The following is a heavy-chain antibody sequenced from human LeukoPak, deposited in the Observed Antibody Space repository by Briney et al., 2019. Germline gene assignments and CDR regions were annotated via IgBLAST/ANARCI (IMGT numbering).Heavy chain of an antibody. Sequence: PGRSLRLSCVASGFNLSTFAMHWVRQAPGKGLEWVAVISYDGSDQYYVDSVTGRFTISGDNSMNTLDLQMDSLRVDDTAVYYCVRGIEVLMLYSVWNGGSFDVWGQGTVVTVSS. J-gene: IGHJ3*01. CDR1: GFNLSTFA. V-gene: IGHV3-30*04. CDR3: VRGIEVLMLYSVWNGGSFDV. CDR2: ISYDGSDQ. D-gene: IGHD5/OR15-5a*01.